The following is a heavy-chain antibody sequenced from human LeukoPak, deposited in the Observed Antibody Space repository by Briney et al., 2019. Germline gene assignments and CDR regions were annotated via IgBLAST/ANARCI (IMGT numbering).Heavy chain of an antibody. CDR2: ISISSSYI. J-gene: IGHJ4*02. D-gene: IGHD3-22*01. V-gene: IGHV3-21*01. CDR1: GFTFSSYS. Sequence: GGSLRLSCAASGFTFSSYSINWVRQAPGKGLEWVSSISISSSYIYYADSVKGRFTISRDNAKNSLYLQMNSLRAEDTAVYYCAGGPQKNGHSSGYPGYFDYWGQGTLVTVSS. CDR3: AGGPQKNGHSSGYPGYFDY.